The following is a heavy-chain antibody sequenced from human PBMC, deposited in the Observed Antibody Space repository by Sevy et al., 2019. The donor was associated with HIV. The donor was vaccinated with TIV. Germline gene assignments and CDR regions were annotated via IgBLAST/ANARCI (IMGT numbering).Heavy chain of an antibody. V-gene: IGHV4-59*01. CDR1: GGSISSYY. CDR2: IYYSGST. Sequence: SETLSLTCTVSGGSISSYYWSWIRQPPGKGLEWIGYIYYSGSTNYNPSLKSRVTISVDTSKNQFSLKLSSVTAADTAVYYCARMYSGSPLGYFDYWGQGTLVTVSS. CDR3: ARMYSGSPLGYFDY. D-gene: IGHD1-26*01. J-gene: IGHJ4*02.